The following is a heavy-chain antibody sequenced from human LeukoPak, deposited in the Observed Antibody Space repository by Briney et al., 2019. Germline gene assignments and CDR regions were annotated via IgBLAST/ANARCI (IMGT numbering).Heavy chain of an antibody. J-gene: IGHJ6*03. CDR2: IYHSGST. Sequence: SETLSLTCAVYGGSFSGYYWSWIRQPPGKGLEWIGSIYHSGSTYYNPSLKSRVTISVDTSKNQFSLKLSSVTAADTAVYYCARPTENYYYYYMDVWGKGTTVTVSS. CDR1: GGSFSGYY. CDR3: ARPTENYYYYYMDV. V-gene: IGHV4-34*01.